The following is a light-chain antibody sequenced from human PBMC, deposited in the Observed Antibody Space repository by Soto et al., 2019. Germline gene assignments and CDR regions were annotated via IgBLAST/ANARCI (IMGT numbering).Light chain of an antibody. CDR3: SSYTSSSTGV. CDR2: EVS. V-gene: IGLV2-14*01. Sequence: SALTQPASVSGSPGQSIIISCTGTSSDVGGYNYVSWYQQHPGKAPKLMIYEVSNRPSGVSDRFSGSKSGNTASLTISGLQAEDEADYYCSSYTSSSTGVFGGGTKLTVL. CDR1: SSDVGGYNY. J-gene: IGLJ3*02.